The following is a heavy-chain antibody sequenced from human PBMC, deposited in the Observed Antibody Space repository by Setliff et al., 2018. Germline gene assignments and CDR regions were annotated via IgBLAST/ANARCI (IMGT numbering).Heavy chain of an antibody. CDR1: GDSILSPTYT. D-gene: IGHD3-10*01. Sequence: SETLSLTCSVSGDSILSPTYTWTWIRQLPGKGLEWIGYISRSGATSYNPSLKRQITISLDTSKNQFSLKLSPVTAADTAIYYCASRGSAIAFDLWGQGTVVTVSS. J-gene: IGHJ3*01. V-gene: IGHV4-31*01. CDR3: ASRGSAIAFDL. CDR2: ISRSGAT.